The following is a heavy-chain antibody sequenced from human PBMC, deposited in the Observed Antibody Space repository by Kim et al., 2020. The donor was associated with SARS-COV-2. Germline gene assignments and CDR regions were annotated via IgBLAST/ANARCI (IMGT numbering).Heavy chain of an antibody. CDR2: IIPIFGTA. V-gene: IGHV1-69*13. Sequence: SVKVSCKASGGTFSSYAISWVRQAPGQGLAWMGGIIPIFGTAIYAQKFQGRVTITADESTSTAYMELSSLRSEDTAVYYCARTASGRSTAGGVDYWGQGTLVTVSS. CDR3: ARTASGRSTAGGVDY. CDR1: GGTFSSYA. J-gene: IGHJ4*02. D-gene: IGHD3-10*01.